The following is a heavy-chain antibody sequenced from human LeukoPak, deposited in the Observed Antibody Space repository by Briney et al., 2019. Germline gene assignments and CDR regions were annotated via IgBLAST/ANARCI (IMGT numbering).Heavy chain of an antibody. CDR3: ARGRFYGSGSYKSYYFDY. CDR1: GYTFTSYD. Sequence: ASVKVSCTASGYTFTSYDINWVRQATGQGLEWMGWMNPNSGNTGYAQKFQGRVTMTRNTSISTAYMELSSLRSEDTAVYYCARGRFYGSGSYKSYYFDYWGQGTLVTVSS. D-gene: IGHD3-10*01. V-gene: IGHV1-8*01. J-gene: IGHJ4*02. CDR2: MNPNSGNT.